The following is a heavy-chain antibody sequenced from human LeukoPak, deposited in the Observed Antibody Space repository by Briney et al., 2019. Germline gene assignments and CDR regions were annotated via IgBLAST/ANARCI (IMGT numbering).Heavy chain of an antibody. CDR3: ARDIAAAAYFDY. V-gene: IGHV4-34*01. D-gene: IGHD6-13*01. CDR1: GGSFSGYY. Sequence: SETLSLTCAVYGGSFSGYYWSWIRQPPGKGLEWIGEINHSGSTNYNPSLKSRVTISVDTSKNQFSLKLSSVTAADTAVYYCARDIAAAAYFDYWGQGTLVTVSS. CDR2: INHSGST. J-gene: IGHJ4*02.